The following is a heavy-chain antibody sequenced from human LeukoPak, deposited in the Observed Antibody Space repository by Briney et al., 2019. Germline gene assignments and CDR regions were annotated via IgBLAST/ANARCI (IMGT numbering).Heavy chain of an antibody. D-gene: IGHD3-10*01. CDR2: IYYSGST. CDR3: ARGSCYGYRPEWDY. CDR1: GDSISSSSYY. J-gene: IGHJ4*02. Sequence: SETVSLTCIVSGDSISSSSYYCGWIRQPPGKGLEWIGSIYYSGSTYYNPSLKSRVTISVDTSKNQFCLKLSSVTAAHTAVSYCARGSCYGYRPEWDYWGPRTPVTVSS. V-gene: IGHV4-39*01.